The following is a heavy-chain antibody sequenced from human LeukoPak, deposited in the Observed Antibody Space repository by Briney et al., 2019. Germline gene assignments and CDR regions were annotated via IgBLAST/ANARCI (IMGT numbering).Heavy chain of an antibody. CDR3: ARGPVWYSRSTGN. V-gene: IGHV1-2*02. CDR2: INPNSGGT. J-gene: IGHJ4*02. Sequence: ASVKVSCKASGYTFTGYYMHWVRQAPGQGLEWMGWINPNSGGTNYAQKFQGRVTMTRDTSISTAYMELSRLRSDDTAVYYCARGPVWYSRSTGNWGQGTLVTVSS. D-gene: IGHD6-13*01. CDR1: GYTFTGYY.